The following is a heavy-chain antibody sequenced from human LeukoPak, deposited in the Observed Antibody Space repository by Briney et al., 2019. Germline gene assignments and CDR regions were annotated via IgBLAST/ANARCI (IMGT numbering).Heavy chain of an antibody. CDR2: ISSSSSTI. J-gene: IGHJ4*02. D-gene: IGHD3-10*01. CDR1: GFTFSSYS. V-gene: IGHV3-48*01. CDR3: ATIRTPSYYYGSGAYDFDH. Sequence: GGSLRLSCAASGFTFSSYSMNWVRQAPGKGLEWVSYISSSSSTIYYADSVKGRFTISRDNAKNSLYLQMNSLRAEDTAVYYCATIRTPSYYYGSGAYDFDHWGQGTLVTVSS.